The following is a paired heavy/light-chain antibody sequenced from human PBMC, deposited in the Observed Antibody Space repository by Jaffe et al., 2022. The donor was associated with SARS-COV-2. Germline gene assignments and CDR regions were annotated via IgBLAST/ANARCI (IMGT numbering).Light chain of an antibody. CDR3: SSFAGSNYV. J-gene: IGLJ1*01. CDR1: SSDVGGYNI. Sequence: QSALTQPPSASGSPGQSVTISCTGSSSDVGGYNIVSWYQQHPGKAPKLMIYEVTKRPSGVPDRFSGSKSGNTASLTVSGLQAEDEADYYCSSFAGSNYVFGSGTKVTVL. CDR2: EVT. V-gene: IGLV2-8*01.
Heavy chain of an antibody. CDR3: ASLRFDP. Sequence: EVQLVESGGGLVQPGGSLRLSCAASGFTLSSYSMNWVRQAPGKGLEWVSYITSNSDTIYYADSVKGRFTISRDNAKNSLYLQMNSLRAEDTAVYYCASLRFDPWGQGTLVTVSS. V-gene: IGHV3-48*01. CDR2: ITSNSDTI. J-gene: IGHJ5*02. CDR1: GFTLSSYS.